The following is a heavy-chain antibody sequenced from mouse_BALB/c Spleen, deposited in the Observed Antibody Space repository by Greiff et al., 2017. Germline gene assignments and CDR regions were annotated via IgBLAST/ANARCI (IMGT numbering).Heavy chain of an antibody. CDR3: ARYGPYYGSSYWYFDV. V-gene: IGHV3-8*02. CDR1: GDSITSGY. Sequence: EVQLQQSGPSLVKPSQTLSLTCSVTGDSITSGYWNWIRKFPGNKLEYMGYISYSGSTYYNPSLKSRISITRDTSKNQYYLQLNSVTTEDTATYYCARYGPYYGSSYWYFDVWGAGTTVTVSS. D-gene: IGHD1-1*01. J-gene: IGHJ1*01. CDR2: ISYSGST.